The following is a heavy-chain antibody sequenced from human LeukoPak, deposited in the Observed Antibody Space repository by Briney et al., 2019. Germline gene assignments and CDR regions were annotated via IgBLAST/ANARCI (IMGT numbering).Heavy chain of an antibody. CDR1: GGSFSGYY. CDR3: ARGRRWGQNYYDSSGYYSNWFDP. J-gene: IGHJ5*02. CDR2: INHSGST. V-gene: IGHV4-34*01. D-gene: IGHD3-22*01. Sequence: SETLSLTCAVYGGSFSGYYWSWIRQPPGKGLEWIGEINHSGSTNYNPSLKSRVTISVDTSKNQFSLKLSSVTAADTAVYYCARGRRWGQNYYDSSGYYSNWFDPWGQGTLVTVSS.